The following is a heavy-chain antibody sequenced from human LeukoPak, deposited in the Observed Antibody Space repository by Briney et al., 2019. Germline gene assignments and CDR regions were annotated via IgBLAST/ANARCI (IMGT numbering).Heavy chain of an antibody. D-gene: IGHD6-13*01. Sequence: GGSLTLFCSASGFTFSTLLMSWARQATGKGLEWVANIKQDGSEKYYVDSVKGRFTISRDNAKNSLYLQMNSLRAEDTAMYYCARDSAGNDYWGQGTLVTVSS. V-gene: IGHV3-7*01. J-gene: IGHJ4*02. CDR2: IKQDGSEK. CDR3: ARDSAGNDY. CDR1: GFTFSTLL.